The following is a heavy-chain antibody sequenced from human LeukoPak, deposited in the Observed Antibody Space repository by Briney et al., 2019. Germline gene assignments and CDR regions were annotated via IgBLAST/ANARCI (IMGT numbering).Heavy chain of an antibody. CDR3: AKDSMDRETGNFDY. J-gene: IGHJ4*02. V-gene: IGHV3-43*02. D-gene: IGHD2/OR15-2a*01. Sequence: GGSLRLSCAASGFTFDDYAMHWVRQAPGKGLEWVSLISGDGGSTYYADSVKGRFTISRHNSKNSLYLQMNSLRTEDTALYYCAKDSMDRETGNFDYWGQGTLVTVSS. CDR1: GFTFDDYA. CDR2: ISGDGGST.